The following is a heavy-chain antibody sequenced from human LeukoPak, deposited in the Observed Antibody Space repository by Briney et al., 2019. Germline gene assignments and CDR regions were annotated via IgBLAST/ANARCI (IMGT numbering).Heavy chain of an antibody. V-gene: IGHV4-39*07. Sequence: SETLSLTCTVSGGSISSSSYYWGWIRQPPGKGLEWIGSIYYSGSTYYNPSLKSRVTISVDTSKNQFSLKLSSVTAADTAVYYCARADYCGGDCYSTGPADYWGQGTLVTVSS. J-gene: IGHJ4*02. D-gene: IGHD2-21*01. CDR3: ARADYCGGDCYSTGPADY. CDR1: GGSISSSSYY. CDR2: IYYSGST.